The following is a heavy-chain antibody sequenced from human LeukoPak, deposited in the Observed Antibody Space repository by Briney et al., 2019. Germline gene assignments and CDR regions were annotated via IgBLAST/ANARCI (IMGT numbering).Heavy chain of an antibody. CDR1: GYTFTSYD. D-gene: IGHD2-2*01. Sequence: GASLKVSCKASGYTFTSYDINWVRQATGRGLAWMGWVNPHSGNTGYAQKLRGRVTMTRNTSISTAYMELSSLRSEDTAVYYCARALTYCSSTSCYGDAFDIWGQGTMVTVSS. J-gene: IGHJ3*02. CDR2: VNPHSGNT. V-gene: IGHV1-8*01. CDR3: ARALTYCSSTSCYGDAFDI.